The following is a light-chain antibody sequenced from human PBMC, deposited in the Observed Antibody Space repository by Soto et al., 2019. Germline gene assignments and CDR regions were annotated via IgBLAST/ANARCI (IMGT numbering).Light chain of an antibody. CDR1: QSVSSVSGSY. CDR2: GAS. CDR3: QQYGSSPT. Sequence: EIVLTQSPGTLSLSPGERATLSCRPSQSVSSVSGSYLAWYQHKPGQAPRLLIYGASSRATGIPDRFSGSGSGTDFTLTISRLEPEDSAVYYRQQYGSSPTFGQGTKVEIK. J-gene: IGKJ1*01. V-gene: IGKV3-20*01.